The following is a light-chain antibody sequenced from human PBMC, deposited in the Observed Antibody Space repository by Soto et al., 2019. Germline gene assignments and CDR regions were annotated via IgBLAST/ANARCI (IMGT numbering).Light chain of an antibody. Sequence: EMVMTQSPATLSVSPGERVTLSCRASRSISSNLAWYQQKPGQAPRLLIYGAYTRATGIPARFSGSGSATEFTLTINSLQSEDFAMYYCQPHNNWPVVTFGGGTRVEIK. CDR3: QPHNNWPVVT. J-gene: IGKJ4*01. V-gene: IGKV3-15*01. CDR2: GAY. CDR1: RSISSN.